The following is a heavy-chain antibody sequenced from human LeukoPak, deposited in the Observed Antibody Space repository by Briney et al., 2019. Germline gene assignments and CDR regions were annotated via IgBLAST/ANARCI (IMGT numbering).Heavy chain of an antibody. CDR3: ARDFVVVTSSDAFDI. CDR1: GFTFSSYA. Sequence: GGSPRLSCAASGFTFSSYAMHWVRQAPGKGLEWVAVISYDGSNKYYADSVKGRFTISRDNSKNTLYLQMNSLRAEDTAVYYCARDFVVVTSSDAFDIWGQGTMVTVSS. D-gene: IGHD2-21*02. CDR2: ISYDGSNK. J-gene: IGHJ3*02. V-gene: IGHV3-30-3*01.